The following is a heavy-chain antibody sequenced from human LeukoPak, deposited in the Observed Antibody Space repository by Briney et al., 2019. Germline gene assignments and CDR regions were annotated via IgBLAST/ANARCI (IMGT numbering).Heavy chain of an antibody. CDR2: MNPNSGNT. J-gene: IGHJ6*02. V-gene: IGHV1-8*01. CDR3: AREDRTDYYYYGMDV. Sequence: ASVKVSCKASGYTFTSYDINWVRQATGQGLEWMGWMNPNSGNTGYAQKFQGRVTTTRNTSISTAYMELSSLRSEDTAVYYCAREDRTDYYYYGMDVWGQGTTVTVSS. D-gene: IGHD1-14*01. CDR1: GYTFTSYD.